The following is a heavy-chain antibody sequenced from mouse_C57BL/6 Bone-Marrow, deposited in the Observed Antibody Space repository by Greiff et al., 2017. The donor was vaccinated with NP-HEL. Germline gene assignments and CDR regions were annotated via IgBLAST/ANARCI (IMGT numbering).Heavy chain of an antibody. CDR3: ASSSIAAGYIDY. J-gene: IGHJ2*01. D-gene: IGHD6-1*01. Sequence: DVQLQESGGGLVQPGGSLSLSCAASGFTFTDYYMSWVRQPPGKALEWLGFIRNKANGYTTEYSASVKGRFTISRDNTQSILYLQMHALRAEDSATYYCASSSIAAGYIDYWGQGTTLTVSS. CDR2: IRNKANGYTT. V-gene: IGHV7-3*01. CDR1: GFTFTDYY.